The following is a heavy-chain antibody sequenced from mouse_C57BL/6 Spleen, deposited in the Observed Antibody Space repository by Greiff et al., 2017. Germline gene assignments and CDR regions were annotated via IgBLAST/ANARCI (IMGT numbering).Heavy chain of an antibody. V-gene: IGHV5-17*01. J-gene: IGHJ4*01. CDR3: ARLRGDYYARTD. D-gene: IGHD1-1*02. CDR2: SSSGSSTI. Sequence: EVMLVESGGGLVKPGGSLKLSCAASGFTFSDYGMHWVRQAPEKGLEWVAYSSSGSSTINYADTVKGRFTISRDNSKNTLFLQMTSLTSEDTATYYCARLRGDYYARTDWGQGTSVTVSS. CDR1: GFTFSDYG.